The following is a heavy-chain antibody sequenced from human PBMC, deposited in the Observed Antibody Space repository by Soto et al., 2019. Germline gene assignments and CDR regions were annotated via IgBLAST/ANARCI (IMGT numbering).Heavy chain of an antibody. Sequence: PGGSLRLSCAASGFTFSSYGMHWFRQAPGKGLEWVAVISYDGSNKYYADSVKGRFTISRDNSKNTLYLQMNSLRAEDTAVYYCAKDRYYDSSGYYSRGSYFEYWGQGTLVTVSS. CDR1: GFTFSSYG. V-gene: IGHV3-30*18. J-gene: IGHJ4*02. CDR3: AKDRYYDSSGYYSRGSYFEY. D-gene: IGHD3-22*01. CDR2: ISYDGSNK.